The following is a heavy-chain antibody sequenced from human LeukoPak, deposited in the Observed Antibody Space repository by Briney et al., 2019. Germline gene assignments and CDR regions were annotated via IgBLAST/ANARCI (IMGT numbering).Heavy chain of an antibody. D-gene: IGHD2-2*02. V-gene: IGHV3-23*01. J-gene: IGHJ4*02. CDR2: ISGSGGST. Sequence: GGSLRLSCAASGFTFSSYAMSWVRQAPGKGLEWVSAISGSGGSTYYADSVKGRFTISRDNSKNTLYLQMNSLRAEDTAVYYCAKGNCRGTSCYSDYWGQGTLVTVSS. CDR1: GFTFSSYA. CDR3: AKGNCRGTSCYSDY.